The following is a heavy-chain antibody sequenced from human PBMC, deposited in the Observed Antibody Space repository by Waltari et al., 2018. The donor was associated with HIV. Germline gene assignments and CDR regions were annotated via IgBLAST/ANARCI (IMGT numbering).Heavy chain of an antibody. CDR2: SRSSGSAL. CDR1: GLTFRSYR. J-gene: IGHJ4*02. CDR3: ARDRQFAFDY. V-gene: IGHV3-48*01. Sequence: EVQLVESGGGWVQPGGSLGLTCVASGLTFRSYRPNWVRQAQGKRLECVSYSRSSGSALYYADSVKGRFSISRDNPKNSLYLKLNSMRGEDTAVYYCARDRQFAFDYWRQGTLVTVSS. D-gene: IGHD2-15*01.